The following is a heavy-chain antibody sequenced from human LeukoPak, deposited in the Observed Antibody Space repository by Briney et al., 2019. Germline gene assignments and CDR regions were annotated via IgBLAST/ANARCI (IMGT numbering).Heavy chain of an antibody. CDR3: AKGEKVTIFGVAPGNWFDP. J-gene: IGHJ5*02. V-gene: IGHV3-66*01. Sequence: GGSLRLSCAASRFTVSSKYMSWVRQAPGKGLEWVSVIYSGGNTYYADSVKGRFTISRDSSKNTLYLQMNSLRAEDTAVYYCAKGEKVTIFGVAPGNWFDPWGQGTLVTVSS. CDR1: RFTVSSKY. CDR2: IYSGGNT. D-gene: IGHD3-3*01.